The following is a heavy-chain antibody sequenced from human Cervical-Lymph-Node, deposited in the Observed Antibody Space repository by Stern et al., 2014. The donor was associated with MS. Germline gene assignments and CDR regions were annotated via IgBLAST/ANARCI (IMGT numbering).Heavy chain of an antibody. D-gene: IGHD2-15*01. J-gene: IGHJ4*02. V-gene: IGHV3-11*01. CDR1: GFTFSDYY. Sequence: VQLEESGGGLVKAGGSLRLSCAASGFTFSDYYMSWIRQAPGKGLEWVSYISRGGTSVYYAASVEGRFTISRDNAKNSLFLQMNSLRAEDTAIYYCVRDLCKSRICYPFDYWGQGTPVTVSS. CDR2: ISRGGTSV. CDR3: VRDLCKSRICYPFDY.